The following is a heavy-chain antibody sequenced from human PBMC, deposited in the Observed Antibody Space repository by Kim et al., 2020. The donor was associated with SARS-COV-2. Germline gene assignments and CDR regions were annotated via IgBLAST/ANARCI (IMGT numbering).Heavy chain of an antibody. CDR1: GFTFSSYA. Sequence: GGSLRLSCAASGFTFSSYAMSWVRQAPGKGLEWVSAISGSGGSTYYADSVKGRFTISRDNSKNTLYLQMNSLRAEDTAVYYCAKEPGVVVVPTVGMDVWGQGTTVTVSS. CDR3: AKEPGVVVVPTVGMDV. V-gene: IGHV3-23*01. CDR2: ISGSGGST. D-gene: IGHD2-2*01. J-gene: IGHJ6*02.